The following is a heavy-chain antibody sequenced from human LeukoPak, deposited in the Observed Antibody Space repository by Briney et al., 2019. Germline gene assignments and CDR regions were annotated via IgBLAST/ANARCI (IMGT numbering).Heavy chain of an antibody. CDR2: ISYTGST. CDR3: ARGVDSSGLFDY. Sequence: SETLSLTCTVSGGSISGYYWNWIRQPPGKGLGYIGYISYTGSTNYNPSLKSRVTISVDTSKNQFSLKLSSVIAADTAVYYCARGVDSSGLFDYWGQGTLVTVSS. D-gene: IGHD3-22*01. V-gene: IGHV4-59*01. CDR1: GGSISGYY. J-gene: IGHJ4*02.